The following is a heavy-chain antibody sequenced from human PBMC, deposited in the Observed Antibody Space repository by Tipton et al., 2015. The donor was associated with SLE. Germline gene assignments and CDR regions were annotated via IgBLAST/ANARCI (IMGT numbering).Heavy chain of an antibody. Sequence: TLSLTCAVSNYSSGGGHWWGWIRQAPVEGLQWIWHIHNSGRFYYNPSLESRVTLSLDTSKSQFSLKLTSVTAADSAVYYRARDRVLFDFWGQGTLVTVSS. V-gene: IGHV4-28*03. CDR2: IHNSGRF. CDR3: ARDRVLFDF. J-gene: IGHJ4*02. D-gene: IGHD4/OR15-4a*01. CDR1: NYSSGGGHW.